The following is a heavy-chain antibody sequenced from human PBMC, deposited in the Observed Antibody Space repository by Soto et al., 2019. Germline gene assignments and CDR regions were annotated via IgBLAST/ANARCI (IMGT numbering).Heavy chain of an antibody. J-gene: IGHJ4*02. D-gene: IGHD3-10*01. V-gene: IGHV4-4*02. CDR2: LYHSGST. CDR1: SGSISSSNW. Sequence: QVQLQESGPGLVKPSGTLSLTCAVSSGSISSSNWWSWVRQPPGKGLEWIGELYHSGSTNYNPSLKSLATKSVDKSKNQFVLEPGSVTAAYTAVYYCARGALVRGVPSWDYWGQGTLVTVSS. CDR3: ARGALVRGVPSWDY.